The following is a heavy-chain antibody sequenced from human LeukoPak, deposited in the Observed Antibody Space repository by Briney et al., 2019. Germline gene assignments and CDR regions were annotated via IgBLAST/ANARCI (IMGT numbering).Heavy chain of an antibody. V-gene: IGHV1-69*06. D-gene: IGHD6-13*01. J-gene: IGHJ6*03. CDR1: GGTFSSYA. CDR3: ARERIAAPYYYMDV. CDR2: IIPIFGTA. Sequence: SVKVSCKASGGTFSSYAISWVRQAPGQGLEWMGGIIPIFGTANYAQKFQGRVTITADKSTSTAYMELSSLRSEGTAVYYCARERIAAPYYYMDVWGKGTTVTVSS.